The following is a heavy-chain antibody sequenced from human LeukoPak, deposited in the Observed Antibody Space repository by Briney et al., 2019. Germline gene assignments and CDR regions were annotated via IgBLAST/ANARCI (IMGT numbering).Heavy chain of an antibody. CDR3: ARAVGILRRQLLHY. CDR2: ISPSGGST. V-gene: IGHV1-46*01. CDR1: GYTFTSNY. Sequence: ASVKVSCKAFGYTFTSNYMHWVRQAPGQGPEWMGVISPSGGSTTYAQKFQGRVTLTRDMSTSTDYLELSRLRSDDTAVYYCARAVGILRRQLLHYWGQGTLVTVSS. J-gene: IGHJ4*02. D-gene: IGHD2-2*01.